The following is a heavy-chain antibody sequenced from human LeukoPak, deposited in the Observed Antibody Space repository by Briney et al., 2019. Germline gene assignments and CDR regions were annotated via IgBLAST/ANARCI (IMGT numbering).Heavy chain of an antibody. CDR2: INPNSGGT. J-gene: IGHJ4*02. CDR3: AREGSTVNGYDY. V-gene: IGHV1-2*06. Sequence: GASVKVSCKASGYTFTGYYTHWVRQAPGQGLEWMGRINPNSGGTNYAQKFQGRVTMTRDTSISTAYMELSRLRSDDTAVYYCAREGSTVNGYDYWGQGTLVTVSS. D-gene: IGHD4-17*01. CDR1: GYTFTGYY.